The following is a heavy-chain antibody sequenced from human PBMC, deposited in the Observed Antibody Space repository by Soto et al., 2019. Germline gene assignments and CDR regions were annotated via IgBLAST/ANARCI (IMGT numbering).Heavy chain of an antibody. D-gene: IGHD1-26*01. J-gene: IGHJ6*02. CDR3: ARHRLRSGSYYYYYGLDV. CDR2: IYPGDSDT. CDR1: GYSFTSYW. Sequence: PGESLKISCKGSGYSFTSYWIGRVRQMPGKGLEWMGIIYPGDSDTRYSPSFQGQVTISADKSISTAYLQWSSLKASDTAMYYCARHRLRSGSYYYYYGLDVWGQGTTVTVSS. V-gene: IGHV5-51*01.